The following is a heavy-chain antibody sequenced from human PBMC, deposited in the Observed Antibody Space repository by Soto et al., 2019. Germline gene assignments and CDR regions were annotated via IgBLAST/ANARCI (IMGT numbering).Heavy chain of an antibody. V-gene: IGHV1-8*01. CDR2: MNPNSGNT. D-gene: IGHD3-3*01. CDR1: GYTFTSYD. J-gene: IGHJ6*02. CDR3: ARAPLYYDFWSGYYQMSSYYYYGMDV. Sequence: AASVKVSCKASGYTFTSYDITWVRQATGQGLEWMGWMNPNSGNTGCAQKFQGRVTMTRNTSISTAYMELSSLRSEDTAVYYCARAPLYYDFWSGYYQMSSYYYYGMDVWGQGTTVTVSS.